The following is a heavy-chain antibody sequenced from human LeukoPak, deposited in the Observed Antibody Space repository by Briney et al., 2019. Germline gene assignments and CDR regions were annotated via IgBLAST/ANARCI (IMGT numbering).Heavy chain of an antibody. Sequence: GGSLRLSCAASGFTFSSYGMHWVRQAPGKGLEWVAVIWYDGSNKYYADSVKGRFTISRDNSKNTLYLQMNRLRAEDTAVYYCARDAPGPHGPVAGHNWFDPWGQGTLVTVSS. CDR2: IWYDGSNK. J-gene: IGHJ5*02. CDR3: ARDAPGPHGPVAGHNWFDP. CDR1: GFTFSSYG. V-gene: IGHV3-33*01. D-gene: IGHD6-19*01.